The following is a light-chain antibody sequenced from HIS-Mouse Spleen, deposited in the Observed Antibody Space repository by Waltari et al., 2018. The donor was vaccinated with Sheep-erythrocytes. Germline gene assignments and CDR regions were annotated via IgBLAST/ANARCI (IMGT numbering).Light chain of an antibody. Sequence: QSALTQPSSVSGSPGQSITISCTGTSSDVGSYNLVSWYQQHPGKAPKLMVYEGSKRPSGVSNRLSASKSGNAASLTISGLQAEDEADYYCCSYAGSSTPWVFGGGTKLTVL. CDR3: CSYAGSSTPWV. CDR2: EGS. J-gene: IGLJ3*02. CDR1: SSDVGSYNL. V-gene: IGLV2-23*01.